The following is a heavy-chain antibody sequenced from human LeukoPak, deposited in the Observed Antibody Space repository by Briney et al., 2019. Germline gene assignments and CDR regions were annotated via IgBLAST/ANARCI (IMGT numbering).Heavy chain of an antibody. Sequence: GGSLRLSCAASGFTFSSYSMNWVPQAPGKGLEWVSSVSSSSSYIYYADSVKGRFTISRDNAKNSLYLQMNSLRAEDTAVYYCARDRSDRLAVAGTSAFDYWGQGTLVTVSS. CDR2: VSSSSSYI. V-gene: IGHV3-21*01. J-gene: IGHJ4*02. D-gene: IGHD6-19*01. CDR3: ARDRSDRLAVAGTSAFDY. CDR1: GFTFSSYS.